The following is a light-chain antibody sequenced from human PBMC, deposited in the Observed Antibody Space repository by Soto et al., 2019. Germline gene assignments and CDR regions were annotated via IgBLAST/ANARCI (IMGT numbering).Light chain of an antibody. Sequence: SPATLSLSKGERATLSCRASQSVSSYLAWYQQKPGQAPRLLIYDASNRATGIPARFSGSGSGTEFTLTISSLQSEDFAVYYCQQYNNWFIPFGQGTRLEIK. CDR2: DAS. J-gene: IGKJ5*01. CDR3: QQYNNWFIP. V-gene: IGKV3D-15*01. CDR1: QSVSSY.